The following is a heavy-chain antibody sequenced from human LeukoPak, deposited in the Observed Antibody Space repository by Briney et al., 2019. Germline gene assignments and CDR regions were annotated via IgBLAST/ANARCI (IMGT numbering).Heavy chain of an antibody. Sequence: GGSLRLSCAASGFTFSSYAMHWVRQAPGKGLEWVTVISYDGSNKYYADSVKGRFTISRDNSKNTLYLQMNSLRAEDTALYYCARDIAFYSITTGGYWGQGTLVTVSS. J-gene: IGHJ4*02. CDR2: ISYDGSNK. V-gene: IGHV3-30*04. D-gene: IGHD3-3*02. CDR1: GFTFSSYA. CDR3: ARDIAFYSITTGGY.